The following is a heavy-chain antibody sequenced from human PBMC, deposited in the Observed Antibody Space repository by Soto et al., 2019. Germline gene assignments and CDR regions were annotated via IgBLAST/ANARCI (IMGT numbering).Heavy chain of an antibody. V-gene: IGHV4-34*01. CDR3: ARGLYSSGWYTAAPFRYFQH. Sequence: QVQLQQWGAGLLKPSETLSLTCAVYGGSFSGYYWSWIRQPPGKGLEWIGEINHSGSTNYNPSLKSRVTISVDTSKNQFSLKLSSVTAADTAVYYCARGLYSSGWYTAAPFRYFQHWGQGTLVTVSS. CDR2: INHSGST. CDR1: GGSFSGYY. D-gene: IGHD6-19*01. J-gene: IGHJ1*01.